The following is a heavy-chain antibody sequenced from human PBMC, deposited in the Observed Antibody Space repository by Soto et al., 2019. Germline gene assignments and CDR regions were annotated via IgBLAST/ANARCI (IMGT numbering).Heavy chain of an antibody. CDR3: ATFFGGYSYGLFNY. CDR1: GFTFSSYL. J-gene: IGHJ4*02. V-gene: IGHV3-74*01. D-gene: IGHD5-18*01. Sequence: GGSLRLSCAASGFTFSSYLMHWVRQAPGKGLVWVSRINSDGSSTSYADSVKGRFTISRDNAKNTLYLQMNSLRAEDTAVYYCATFFGGYSYGLFNYWGQGTLVTVSS. CDR2: INSDGSST.